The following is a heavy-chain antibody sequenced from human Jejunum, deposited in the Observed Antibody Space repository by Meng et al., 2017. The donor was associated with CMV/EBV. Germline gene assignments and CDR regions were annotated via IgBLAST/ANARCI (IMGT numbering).Heavy chain of an antibody. Sequence: KDSGYTCTAYSLHWVRQAPGKGLEWMGWVYPHSGVTEYARRFQGRVTMTRDTSITTAYMELSRLTSDDTALYYCAAVTYSAYNDFDYWGQGTLVTVSS. CDR2: VYPHSGVT. CDR1: GYTCTAYS. D-gene: IGHD5-12*01. CDR3: AAVTYSAYNDFDY. J-gene: IGHJ4*02. V-gene: IGHV1-2*02.